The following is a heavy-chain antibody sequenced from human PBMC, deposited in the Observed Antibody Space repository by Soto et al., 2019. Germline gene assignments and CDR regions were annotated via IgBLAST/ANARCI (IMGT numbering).Heavy chain of an antibody. Sequence: SETLSLTCAVYGGSFSGYYWSWIRQPPGKGLEWIGEINHSGSTNYNPSLKSRVTISVDTSKNQFSLKLSSVTAADTAVYYCARIPKGSVLLWFGELYGMDVWGQGTTVTVSS. CDR2: INHSGST. V-gene: IGHV4-34*01. CDR1: GGSFSGYY. J-gene: IGHJ6*02. D-gene: IGHD3-10*01. CDR3: ARIPKGSVLLWFGELYGMDV.